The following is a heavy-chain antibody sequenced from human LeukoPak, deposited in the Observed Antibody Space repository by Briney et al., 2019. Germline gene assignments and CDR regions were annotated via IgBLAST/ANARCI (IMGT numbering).Heavy chain of an antibody. CDR2: ISANSGYI. CDR3: ARDVSRVVPAARYFDY. V-gene: IGHV3-11*06. D-gene: IGHD2-2*01. Sequence: PGGSLGLSCAASGFTFSDYYMSWIRQAPGKGLEWVSYISANSGYIKFADSVRGRFTISRDNANNSLYLQMNSLRAEDTAVYYCARDVSRVVPAARYFDYWGQGTLVTVSS. CDR1: GFTFSDYY. J-gene: IGHJ4*02.